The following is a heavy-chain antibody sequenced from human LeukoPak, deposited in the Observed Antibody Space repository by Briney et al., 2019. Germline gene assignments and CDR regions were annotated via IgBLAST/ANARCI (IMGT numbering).Heavy chain of an antibody. CDR2: IFHSGNT. CDR3: ARHSSVGLRNTNTFDY. Sequence: SETLSLTCTVSGGSITSSHWSWLRQPPGKGLEWIGYIFHSGNTNYNPSLKSRVTMSIDTSKNQFSLKLSSVTAADTAVYYCARHSSVGLRNTNTFDYWGQGTLVTVSS. D-gene: IGHD6-19*01. V-gene: IGHV4-59*08. CDR1: GGSITSSH. J-gene: IGHJ4*02.